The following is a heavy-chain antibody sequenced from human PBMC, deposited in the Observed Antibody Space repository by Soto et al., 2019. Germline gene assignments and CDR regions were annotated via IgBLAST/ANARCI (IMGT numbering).Heavy chain of an antibody. J-gene: IGHJ6*03. CDR2: TYYRSRWYN. D-gene: IGHD1-7*01. CDR1: GDSVSSNSAA. CDR3: AGTTSHHWLYMDV. Sequence: SQTLSLTCVISGDSVSSNSAAWNWIRLSPSRGLEWLARTYYRSRWYNDYAVSVRSRITVNPDTSKNQFSLQLTSVTPEDTAVYYCAGTTSHHWLYMDVWAKGPRSPSP. V-gene: IGHV6-1*01.